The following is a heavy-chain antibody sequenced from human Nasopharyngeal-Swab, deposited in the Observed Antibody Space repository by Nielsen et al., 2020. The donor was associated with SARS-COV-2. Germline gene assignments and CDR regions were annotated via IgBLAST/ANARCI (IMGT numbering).Heavy chain of an antibody. CDR2: INGDGSSL. D-gene: IGHD2/OR15-2a*01. CDR1: GFTFSNYR. CDR3: ARGRGSSTSMIGY. J-gene: IGHJ4*02. V-gene: IGHV3-74*01. Sequence: ESLKISCAASGFTFSNYRMHWVRQAPGKGLVWVSRINGDGSSLNYADFVKCRFTISTDNAKRTLYLEMNSLRAEDTAVYYCARGRGSSTSMIGYWGQGTLVTVSS.